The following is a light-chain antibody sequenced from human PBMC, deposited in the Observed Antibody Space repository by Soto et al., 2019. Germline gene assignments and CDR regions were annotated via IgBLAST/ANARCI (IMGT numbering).Light chain of an antibody. CDR3: SSYTSSSTLV. CDR1: SSDVGGYNY. Sequence: QSVLTQPASVSGSPGQSITISCTGSSSDVGGYNYVSWYQQHPGKAPKLMIYEVSNRPSGISNRFSGSKSGNTASLTLSVLQAEDDADYYCSSYTSSSTLVFGGGTKVTVL. V-gene: IGLV2-14*01. CDR2: EVS. J-gene: IGLJ2*01.